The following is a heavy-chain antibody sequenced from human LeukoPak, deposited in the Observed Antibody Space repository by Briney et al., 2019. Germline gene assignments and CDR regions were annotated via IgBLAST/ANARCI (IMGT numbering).Heavy chain of an antibody. J-gene: IGHJ4*02. CDR1: GNSTSSFF. CDR3: ARDLELERNRWNYFES. CDR2: MHYSGDS. Sequence: SETLSLTCTVSGNSTSSFFWSWIRQPPGKGLEWIGSMHYSGDSKYNPSLRSRVSLSIDTSKQQFSLRLSSVTAADTAVYYCARDLELERNRWNYFESWGQGALVTVSS. D-gene: IGHD1-1*01. V-gene: IGHV4-59*01.